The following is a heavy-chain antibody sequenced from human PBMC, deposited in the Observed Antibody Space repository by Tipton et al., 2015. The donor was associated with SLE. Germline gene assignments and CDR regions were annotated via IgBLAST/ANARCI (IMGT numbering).Heavy chain of an antibody. CDR1: GGSISSGSYY. CDR2: INHSGST. D-gene: IGHD3-22*01. V-gene: IGHV4-30-4*08. CDR3: ARDALLHYDSSGSGAFDI. Sequence: TLSLTCTVSGGSISSGSYYWSWIRQPPGKGLEWIGEINHSGSTNYNPSLKSRVTISVDTSKNQFSLKLSSVTAADTAVYYCARDALLHYDSSGSGAFDIWGQGTMVTVSS. J-gene: IGHJ3*02.